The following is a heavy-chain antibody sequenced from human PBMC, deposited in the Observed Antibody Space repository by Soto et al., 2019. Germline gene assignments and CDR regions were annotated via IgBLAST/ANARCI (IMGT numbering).Heavy chain of an antibody. CDR2: IYHSGST. V-gene: IGHV4-4*02. Sequence: PSETLSLTCAVSGGSISSSNWWSWVRQPPGKGLEWIGEIYHSGSTNYNPSLKSRVTIPVDKSKNQFSLKLSSVTAADTAVYYCARGSYYYDSSGYYYVGDFDYWGQGTLVTVSS. D-gene: IGHD3-22*01. CDR3: ARGSYYYDSSGYYYVGDFDY. CDR1: GGSISSSNW. J-gene: IGHJ4*02.